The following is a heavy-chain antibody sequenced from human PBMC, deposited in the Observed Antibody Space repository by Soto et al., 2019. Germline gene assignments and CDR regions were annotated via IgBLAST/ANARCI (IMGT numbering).Heavy chain of an antibody. J-gene: IGHJ2*01. V-gene: IGHV4-34*01. CDR2: INHSGST. CDR3: ARGRLADRPYYF. D-gene: IGHD6-6*01. CDR1: GGSFSDYH. Sequence: PSRNLDLTCAVSGGSFSDYHWSWIRQPPGKGLEWIGEINHSGSTNYNPSLKSRVTISVDTSKNQFSLKLTSVTAADTAVYYCARGRLADRPYYF.